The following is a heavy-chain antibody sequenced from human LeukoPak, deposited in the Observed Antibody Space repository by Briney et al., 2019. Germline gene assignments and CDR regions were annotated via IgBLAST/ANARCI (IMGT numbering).Heavy chain of an antibody. CDR2: ISAYNGNT. D-gene: IGHD5-12*01. CDR3: ARGSDYDLFQPDDY. Sequence: ASVKVSCKASGYTFTSYGISWVRQAPGQGLEWMGWISAYNGNTNYAQKLQGRVTMTTNTSTSTAYTELRSLRSDDTAVYYCARGSDYDLFQPDDYWGQGTLVTVSS. CDR1: GYTFTSYG. V-gene: IGHV1-18*01. J-gene: IGHJ4*02.